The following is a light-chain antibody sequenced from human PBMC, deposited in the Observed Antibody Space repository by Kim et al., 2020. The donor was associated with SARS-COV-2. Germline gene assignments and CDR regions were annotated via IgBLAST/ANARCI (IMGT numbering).Light chain of an antibody. CDR1: FLRTEY. Sequence: ALVRPAGTTCYGEFLRTEYPSCYQQKTRQAPVLVIYGKNTRPSGVPDRFSGAFSGNTASLTITGTQAEDEADDYCASRDSSGDHLLFGGGTKLTVL. J-gene: IGLJ3*02. CDR3: ASRDSSGDHLL. V-gene: IGLV3-19*01. CDR2: GKN.